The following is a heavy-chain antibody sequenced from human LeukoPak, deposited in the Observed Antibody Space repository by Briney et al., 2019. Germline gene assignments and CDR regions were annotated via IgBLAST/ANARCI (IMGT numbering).Heavy chain of an antibody. CDR3: AREVRSRWLQGFDY. V-gene: IGHV4-59*11. D-gene: IGHD5-24*01. CDR2: IYYSGST. J-gene: IGHJ4*02. CDR1: GGSISSHY. Sequence: KPSETLSLTCTVSGGSISSHYWSWIRQPPGKGLEWIGYIYYSGSTNYNPSLKSRVTISVDTSKNQFSLKLSSVTAADTAVYYCAREVRSRWLQGFDYWGQGTLVTVSS.